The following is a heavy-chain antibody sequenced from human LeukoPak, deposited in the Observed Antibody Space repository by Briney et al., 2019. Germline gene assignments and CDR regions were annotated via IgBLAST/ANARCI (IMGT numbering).Heavy chain of an antibody. Sequence: GGSLRLSCAASEFTLSSYWMHWVRQSPGKGLVWASRIKTDGSDTYYADSVRGRFTISRDSAKNTLYLQMDSLRAEYTAVYFCARGDYSSHTLWGQGALVTVSS. D-gene: IGHD4-11*01. J-gene: IGHJ4*02. CDR2: IKTDGSDT. CDR1: EFTLSSYW. CDR3: ARGDYSSHTL. V-gene: IGHV3-74*01.